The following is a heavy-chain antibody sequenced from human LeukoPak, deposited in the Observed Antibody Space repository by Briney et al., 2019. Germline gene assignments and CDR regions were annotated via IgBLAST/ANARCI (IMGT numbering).Heavy chain of an antibody. D-gene: IGHD2-15*01. CDR1: GGSISSYY. V-gene: IGHV4-59*01. J-gene: IGHJ4*02. CDR3: ARGYCSGGSCYSPFVYFDY. CDR2: IYYSGST. Sequence: PSEILSLTCTVSGGSISSYYWSWIRQPPGKGLEWIGYIYYSGSTNYNPSLKSRVTISVDTSKNQFSLKLSSVTAADTAVYYCARGYCSGGSCYSPFVYFDYWGQGTLVTVSS.